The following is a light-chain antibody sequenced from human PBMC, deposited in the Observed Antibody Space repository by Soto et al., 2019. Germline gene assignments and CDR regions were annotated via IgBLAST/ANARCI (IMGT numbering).Light chain of an antibody. Sequence: DILSTHSPSSLSTSVVDIVTITFRSSQSISSYLNWYQQKPGKAPKLLIYAASSLQSGVPSRFSGSGSGTDFTLTISSLQPEDFATYYCQQSYSTHGNTFGQGTRLEIK. CDR3: QQSYSTHGNT. CDR2: AAS. J-gene: IGKJ5*01. CDR1: QSISSY. V-gene: IGKV1-39*01.